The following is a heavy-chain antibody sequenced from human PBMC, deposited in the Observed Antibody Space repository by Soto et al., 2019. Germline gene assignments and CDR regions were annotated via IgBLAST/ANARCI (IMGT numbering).Heavy chain of an antibody. D-gene: IGHD3-22*01. CDR2: ISSSSSYI. V-gene: IGHV3-21*01. Sequence: EVQLVESGGGLVKPGGSLRLCCAASGFTFSTYSMNWVRQAPGKGLEWVSSISSSSSYIYYADSVKGRFTISRDNAKNSLYLQMNSLRAEDTAVYYCARYDSSGYYWPYYYYGMDVW. CDR3: ARYDSSGYYWPYYYYGMDV. J-gene: IGHJ6*01. CDR1: GFTFSTYS.